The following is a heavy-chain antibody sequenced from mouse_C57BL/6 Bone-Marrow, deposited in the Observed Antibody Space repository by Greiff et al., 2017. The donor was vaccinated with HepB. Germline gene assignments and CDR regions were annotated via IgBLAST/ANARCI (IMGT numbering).Heavy chain of an antibody. CDR1: GFTFSSYA. CDR2: ISDGGSYT. D-gene: IGHD2-2*01. J-gene: IGHJ3*01. Sequence: EVHLVESGGGLVKPGGSLKLSCAASGFTFSSYAMSWVRQTPEKRLEWVATISDGGSYTYYPDNVKGRFTISRDNAKNNLYLQMSHLKSEDTAMYYCARDQDYGYGRPFAYWGQGTLVTVSA. CDR3: ARDQDYGYGRPFAY. V-gene: IGHV5-4*01.